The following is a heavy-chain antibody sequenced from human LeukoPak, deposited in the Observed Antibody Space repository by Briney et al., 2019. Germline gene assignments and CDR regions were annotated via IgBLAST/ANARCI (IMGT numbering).Heavy chain of an antibody. CDR2: ISSSGSTI. CDR3: AREPVYCGGDCYFDY. Sequence: QPGGSLRLSCAASGFTFSSYEMNWVRQAPGKGLEWVSYISSSGSTIYYADSVKGRFTISRDNAKNSLYLQMNSLRAEDTAVHYCAREPVYCGGDCYFDYWGQGTLVTVSS. J-gene: IGHJ4*02. D-gene: IGHD2-21*02. V-gene: IGHV3-48*03. CDR1: GFTFSSYE.